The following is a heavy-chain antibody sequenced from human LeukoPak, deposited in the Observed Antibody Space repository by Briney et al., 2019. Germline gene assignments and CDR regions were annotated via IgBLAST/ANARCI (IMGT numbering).Heavy chain of an antibody. V-gene: IGHV3-21*04. CDR3: ARNNAEYSIAAAGTGWFDP. Sequence: PGGSLRLSCAASGFTFSYYTMLWVRQAPGRGLEWVSFINSSSTYIYYAHKVKGRFTISRDKAKNTLYMQLSSLRADDTAVYYCARNNAEYSIAAAGTGWFDPWGQGTLVTVSS. J-gene: IGHJ5*02. CDR1: GFTFSYYT. CDR2: INSSSTYI. D-gene: IGHD6-13*01.